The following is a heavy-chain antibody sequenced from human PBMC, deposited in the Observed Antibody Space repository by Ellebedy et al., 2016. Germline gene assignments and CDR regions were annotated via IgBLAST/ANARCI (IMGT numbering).Heavy chain of an antibody. Sequence: GESLKISXTASGFSFSDYAMSWFRQAPGKGLEWVGFIRSKPYGGTTEYAASVEGRFNISRDDSKRNIYLQMNSLTTEDTAVYYCARERIVHYWGQGTPVTVPS. D-gene: IGHD3-16*02. CDR1: GFSFSDYA. CDR2: IRSKPYGGTT. V-gene: IGHV3-49*03. CDR3: ARERIVHY. J-gene: IGHJ4*02.